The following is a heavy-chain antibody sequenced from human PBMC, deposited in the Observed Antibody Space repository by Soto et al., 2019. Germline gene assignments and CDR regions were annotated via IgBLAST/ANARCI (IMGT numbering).Heavy chain of an antibody. CDR2: VSPGNGNA. D-gene: IGHD2-21*02. V-gene: IGHV1-8*01. J-gene: IGHJ4*02. CDR1: GYTFTDYD. Sequence: QVQVVQSRAEVKKPGASVKVSYKTSGYTFTDYDINWVRQATGQGLEWMGWVSPGNGNAGYAPQFQGRVTMTSDTSISTVYMELSSLTSEDTAVYFCEVTTGFWGQGTMITVSS. CDR3: EVTTGF.